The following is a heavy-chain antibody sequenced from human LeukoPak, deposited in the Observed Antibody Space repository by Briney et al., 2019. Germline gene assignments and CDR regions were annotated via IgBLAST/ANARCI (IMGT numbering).Heavy chain of an antibody. D-gene: IGHD5-12*01. Sequence: GGSLRLSCAASGFIFDDYGMSWVRQAPGKGLEWVSSINWSGGSTGYADSVKGRLTISRDKAKNSLYLQMSSLRAEDTALYYCARAARYSSYHFDYWGQGTLVTVSS. CDR1: GFIFDDYG. CDR2: INWSGGST. CDR3: ARAARYSSYHFDY. J-gene: IGHJ4*02. V-gene: IGHV3-20*04.